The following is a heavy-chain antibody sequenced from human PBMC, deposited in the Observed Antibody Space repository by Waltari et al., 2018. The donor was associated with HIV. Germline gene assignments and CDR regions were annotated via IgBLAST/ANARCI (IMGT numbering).Heavy chain of an antibody. CDR3: ARSRAAAGLDY. J-gene: IGHJ4*02. D-gene: IGHD6-13*01. Sequence: QVQLQESGPGLVKPSETLSLTCTVSGGPISTYFWSWIRQPPGKGLEWIGYIFYSGTTNYNPSLKSRVSISVDTSKNQFSLKLSSVTAADTAVYYCARSRAAAGLDYWGQGALVTVSS. V-gene: IGHV4-59*01. CDR2: IFYSGTT. CDR1: GGPISTYF.